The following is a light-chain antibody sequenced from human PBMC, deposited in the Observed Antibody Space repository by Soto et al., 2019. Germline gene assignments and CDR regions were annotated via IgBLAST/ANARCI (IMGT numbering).Light chain of an antibody. CDR1: QNINNW. V-gene: IGKV1-5*01. Sequence: DIQITQSPSTLSASIGDRVTITCRASQNINNWIAWYQQKPGKAPKFLIYDASTLESGVPSRFSGSGFGTEFSLPISSMKPADFGSYYCQHMRTFGQGTKVDIK. J-gene: IGKJ1*01. CDR2: DAS. CDR3: QHMRT.